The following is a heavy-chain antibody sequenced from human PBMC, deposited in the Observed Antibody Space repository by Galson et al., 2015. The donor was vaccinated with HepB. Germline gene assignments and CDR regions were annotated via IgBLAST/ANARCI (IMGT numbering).Heavy chain of an antibody. CDR3: ARERRELYSGVYTSYYYYGMDV. D-gene: IGHD1-26*01. J-gene: IGHJ6*02. Sequence: SLRLSCAASGLTFSSDWMSWVRQAPGKGLEWVANIKQDGSEKYYVGSVKGRFTISRDNAKNSLYLQMNSLRAEDTAVDYCARERRELYSGVYTSYYYYGMDVGGQGSTVTVSS. V-gene: IGHV3-7*03. CDR2: IKQDGSEK. CDR1: GLTFSSDW.